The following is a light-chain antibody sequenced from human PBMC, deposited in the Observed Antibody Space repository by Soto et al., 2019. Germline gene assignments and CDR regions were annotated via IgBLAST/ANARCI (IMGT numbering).Light chain of an antibody. CDR1: RSDIGSNS. J-gene: IGLJ1*01. CDR3: AAWDDSLTGPV. Sequence: QSVLTQPPSASGTPGQTVIISCSGSRSDIGSNSVNWYQHLPGTAPKLLIYNNNQRPSGVPDRFSGSKSDTSASLAISGLQSEDEADYYCAAWDDSLTGPVFGTGTKLTVL. CDR2: NNN. V-gene: IGLV1-44*01.